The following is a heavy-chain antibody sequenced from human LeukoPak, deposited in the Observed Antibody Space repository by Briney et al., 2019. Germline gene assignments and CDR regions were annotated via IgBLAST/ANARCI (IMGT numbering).Heavy chain of an antibody. D-gene: IGHD4-17*01. CDR2: ISSSGSTI. J-gene: IGHJ6*02. CDR3: ARALDYGDYGGYHYYYGMDV. V-gene: IGHV3-11*01. CDR1: GFTFSDYY. Sequence: GGSLRLSCAASGFTFSDYYMSWIRQAPGKGLEWVSYISSSGSTIYYADSVKGRFTISRDNAKNSLYLQMNSLRAEDTAVYYCARALDYGDYGGYHYYYGMDVWGQGTTVTVSS.